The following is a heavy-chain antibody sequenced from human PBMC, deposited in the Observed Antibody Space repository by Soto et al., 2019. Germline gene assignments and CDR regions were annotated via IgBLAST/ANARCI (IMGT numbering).Heavy chain of an antibody. J-gene: IGHJ6*02. CDR1: GFSLNNARKG. D-gene: IGHD1-1*01. CDR3: ARGKGAPGYYYYYGMDV. CDR2: IFSNDEK. Sequence: VEPTKTPTLTCPVSGFSLNNARKGVGWNRPPPGKVLEWLAHIFSNDEKSYSTSLKSRLTISKDTSKSQVVLTMTNMDPVDTATYYCARGKGAPGYYYYYGMDVWGQGTTVTVSS. V-gene: IGHV2-26*01.